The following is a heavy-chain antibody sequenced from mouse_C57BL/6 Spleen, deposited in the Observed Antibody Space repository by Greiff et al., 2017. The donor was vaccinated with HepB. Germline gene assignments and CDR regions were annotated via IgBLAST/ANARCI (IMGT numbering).Heavy chain of an antibody. CDR2: IYPGSGST. J-gene: IGHJ2*01. D-gene: IGHD2-3*01. CDR1: GYTFTSYW. V-gene: IGHV1-55*01. CDR3: ASGIYDGYRYYFDY. Sequence: QVQLQQPGAELVKPGASVKMSCKASGYTFTSYWITWVKQRPGQGLEWIGDIYPGSGSTNYNEKFKSKATLTEDTSSSTAYMQLSSLTSEDSAVYYCASGIYDGYRYYFDYWGQGTTLTVSS.